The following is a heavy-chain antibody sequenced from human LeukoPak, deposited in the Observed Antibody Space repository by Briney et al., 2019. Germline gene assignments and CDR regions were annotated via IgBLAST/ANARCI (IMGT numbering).Heavy chain of an antibody. J-gene: IGHJ3*02. CDR2: INPNSGGT. D-gene: IGHD3-3*01. CDR1: GFTFTGYY. V-gene: IGHV1-2*02. CDR3: ARDLEWLYPGGAFDI. Sequence: ASVKVSCKASGFTFTGYYMHWVRQAPGQGLEWMGWINPNSGGTNYAQKFQGRVTMTRDTSISTAYMELSRLRSDDTAVYYCARDLEWLYPGGAFDIWGQGTMVTVSS.